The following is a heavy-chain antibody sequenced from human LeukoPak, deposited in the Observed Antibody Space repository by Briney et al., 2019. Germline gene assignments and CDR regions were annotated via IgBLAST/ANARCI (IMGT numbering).Heavy chain of an antibody. CDR2: IYSGGST. Sequence: GGSLRLSCAASGFTVSSNYMSWVRQAPGKGLEWVSVIYSGGSTYYADSVKGRFTISRDNSKNTLYLQMDGLRAEDTALYYCAKEGVVGATYYWGQGTLVTVSS. CDR3: AKEGVVGATYY. D-gene: IGHD1-26*01. CDR1: GFTVSSNY. V-gene: IGHV3-53*01. J-gene: IGHJ4*02.